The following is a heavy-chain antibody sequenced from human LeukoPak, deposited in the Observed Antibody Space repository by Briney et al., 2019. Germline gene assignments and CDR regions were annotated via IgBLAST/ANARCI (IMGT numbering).Heavy chain of an antibody. CDR1: GFTFSTYA. V-gene: IGHV3-23*01. J-gene: IGHJ4*02. CDR2: ISGSGGST. Sequence: GGSLRLSCAASGFTFSTYAMSWVRQAPGKGLEWVSAISGSGGSTYYADSVKGRFTISRDNSKNTLYLQMNSLRAEDTAVYYCAKGLEWLIDLNDYWGQGTLVTVSS. CDR3: AKGLEWLIDLNDY. D-gene: IGHD3-3*01.